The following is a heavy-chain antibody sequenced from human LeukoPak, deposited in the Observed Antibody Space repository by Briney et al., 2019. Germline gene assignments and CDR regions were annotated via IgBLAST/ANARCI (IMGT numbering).Heavy chain of an antibody. CDR3: ASGYSYGYIPFDY. V-gene: IGHV4-4*02. Sequence: SETLSLTCAVSGGSISSSNWWSRVRQPPGKGLEWIGEIYHSGSTNYNPSLKSRVTISVDKSKNQFSLKLSSVTAADTAVYYCASGYSYGYIPFDYWGQGTLVTVSS. CDR2: IYHSGST. CDR1: GGSISSSNW. D-gene: IGHD5-18*01. J-gene: IGHJ4*02.